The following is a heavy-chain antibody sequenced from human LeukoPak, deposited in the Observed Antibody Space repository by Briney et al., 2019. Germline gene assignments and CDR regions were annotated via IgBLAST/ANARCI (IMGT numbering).Heavy chain of an antibody. Sequence: SGTLSLTCAVSGGSISSSNWWSWVRQPPGKGLEWIGEIYHSGSTNYNPSLKSRVTISVDKSKNQFSLKLSSVTAADTAVYFCARASHWNQLHYFDYWGQGTLVTVSS. CDR1: GGSISSSNW. J-gene: IGHJ4*02. D-gene: IGHD1-1*01. V-gene: IGHV4-4*02. CDR2: IYHSGST. CDR3: ARASHWNQLHYFDY.